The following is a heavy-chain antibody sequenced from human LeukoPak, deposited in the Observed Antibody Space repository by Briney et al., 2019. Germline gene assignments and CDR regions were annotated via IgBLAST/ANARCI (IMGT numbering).Heavy chain of an antibody. CDR2: IIPGFGTV. CDR3: AKEGQFGEDCFDL. D-gene: IGHD3-16*01. Sequence: SVKVSCKASGGAFKNYDINWVRQAPGRRLEWMGRIIPGFGTVKYSPRFQDRVSLTTDGSATTVYMEMTGLTSNDTAVYYCAKEGQFGEDCFDLWGQGTLVTVSS. J-gene: IGHJ5*02. CDR1: GGAFKNYD. V-gene: IGHV1-69*05.